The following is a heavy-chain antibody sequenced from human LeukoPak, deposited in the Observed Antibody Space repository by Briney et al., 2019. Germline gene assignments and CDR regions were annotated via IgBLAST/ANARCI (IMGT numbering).Heavy chain of an antibody. V-gene: IGHV3-66*01. Sequence: GGSLRLSCAASGFTVSSNYMSWVRQAPGKGLEWVSVIYSGGSTYYADSVKGRFTISRDNSKNTLYLQMNSLRAEDTAVYYCAKDLVGATSYYYYYMDVWGKGTTVTVSS. CDR3: AKDLVGATSYYYYYMDV. CDR2: IYSGGST. CDR1: GFTVSSNY. D-gene: IGHD1-26*01. J-gene: IGHJ6*03.